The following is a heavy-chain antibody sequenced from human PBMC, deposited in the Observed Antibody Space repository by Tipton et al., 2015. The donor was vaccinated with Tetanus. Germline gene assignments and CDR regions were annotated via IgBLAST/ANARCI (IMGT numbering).Heavy chain of an antibody. CDR3: ARLSCSRSACYRGSAYYFDY. D-gene: IGHD2-2*01. V-gene: IGHV5-51*01. CDR2: IYPGDSDI. CDR1: GYTFAGFW. Sequence: QLVQSGPEVKKPGESLKISCKGSGYTFAGFWIAWVRQVPGKGPECMGIIYPGDSDIRHSPSFQGQVTISADSGKSTSTAYLQWSSLRASDTAMYYCARLSCSRSACYRGSAYYFDYWGQGTLVTVSS. J-gene: IGHJ4*02.